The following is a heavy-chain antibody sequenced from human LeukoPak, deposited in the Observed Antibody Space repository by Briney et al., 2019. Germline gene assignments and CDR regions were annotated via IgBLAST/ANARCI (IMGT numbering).Heavy chain of an antibody. V-gene: IGHV4-59*01. J-gene: IGHJ2*01. Sequence: SETLSLTCTVSGGSISSYYWSWLGQPPGKGLEWIGYIYYSGSTNYNPSLKSRVTISVDTSKNQFSLKLSSVTAADTAVYYCARRGRDGYNSLWYFDLWGRGTLVTVSS. CDR3: ARRGRDGYNSLWYFDL. D-gene: IGHD5-24*01. CDR1: GGSISSYY. CDR2: IYYSGST.